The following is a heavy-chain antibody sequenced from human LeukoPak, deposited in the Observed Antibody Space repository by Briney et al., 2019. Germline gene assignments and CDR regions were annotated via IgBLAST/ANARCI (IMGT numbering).Heavy chain of an antibody. V-gene: IGHV4-28*01. Sequence: PSETLSLTCAVSGYSVSSSNWWGWIRQPPGKGLEWIGYIYYSGSTYYNPSPKSRVTMSVDTSKNQFSLKLNSVTAVDTAVYYCARRNGSPFDIWGQGTMVTVSS. CDR2: IYYSGST. CDR3: ARRNGSPFDI. CDR1: GYSVSSSNW. J-gene: IGHJ3*02. D-gene: IGHD2-8*01.